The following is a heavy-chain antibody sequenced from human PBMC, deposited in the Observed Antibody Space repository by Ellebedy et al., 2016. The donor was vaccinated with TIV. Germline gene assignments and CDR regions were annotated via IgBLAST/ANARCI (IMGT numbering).Heavy chain of an antibody. CDR2: ISSSSSYI. CDR1: GFTFSSYS. D-gene: IGHD3-3*01. Sequence: GGSLRLSCAASGFTFSSYSMNWVRQAPGKGLEWVSSISSSSSYIYYADSVKGRFTISRDNAKNSLYLQMNSLRAEDTAVYYCARGDGEWLLSLGMDVWGQGTTVTVSS. CDR3: ARGDGEWLLSLGMDV. V-gene: IGHV3-21*01. J-gene: IGHJ6*02.